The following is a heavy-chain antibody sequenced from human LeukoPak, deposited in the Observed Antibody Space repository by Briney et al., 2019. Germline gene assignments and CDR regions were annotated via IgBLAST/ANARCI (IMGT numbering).Heavy chain of an antibody. J-gene: IGHJ6*02. Sequence: ASVKVSCKVSGYTLTELSMHWVRQAPGKGLEWMGGFDPEDGETIYAQKFQGRVTMTEDTSTDTAYMELSSLRSEDTAVYYCATDSGEAVAGTGKNYYYGMDVWGQGTTVTVSS. CDR3: ATDSGEAVAGTGKNYYYGMDV. CDR1: GYTLTELS. CDR2: FDPEDGET. D-gene: IGHD6-19*01. V-gene: IGHV1-24*01.